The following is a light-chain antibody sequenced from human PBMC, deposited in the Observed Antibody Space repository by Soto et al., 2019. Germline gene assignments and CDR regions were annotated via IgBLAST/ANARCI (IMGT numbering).Light chain of an antibody. V-gene: IGLV1-40*01. J-gene: IGLJ1*01. CDR2: RNS. Sequence: QSVLTQPPSVSGAPGQRVTISCTGSSSNIGAGYDVHWYQQLPGTAPKLLIYRNSNRPSGVPDRFSGSKSGTSASLAITGLQAEDEAGYCCQSYDSSLSGANVFGTGTKVTVL. CDR3: QSYDSSLSGANV. CDR1: SSNIGAGYD.